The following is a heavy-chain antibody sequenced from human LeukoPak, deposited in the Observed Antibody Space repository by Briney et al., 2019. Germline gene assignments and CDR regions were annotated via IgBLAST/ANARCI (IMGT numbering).Heavy chain of an antibody. J-gene: IGHJ3*02. D-gene: IGHD3-10*01. CDR1: GFTVSSNY. CDR2: INSGGNT. Sequence: PGGSLRLSCAASGFTVSSNYMSWVRQAPGKGLEWVSVINSGGNTYYADSVKGRFTISRDNSKNTLYLQMNSLRAEDTAVYYCARDDRGGSGSYYCAFDIWGQGTMVTVSS. V-gene: IGHV3-66*02. CDR3: ARDDRGGSGSYYCAFDI.